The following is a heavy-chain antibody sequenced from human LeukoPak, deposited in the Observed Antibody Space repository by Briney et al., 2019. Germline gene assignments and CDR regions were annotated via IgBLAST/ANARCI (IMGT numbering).Heavy chain of an antibody. V-gene: IGHV4-39*07. Sequence: SETLSLTCTVSGGSISSSSYYWGWIRQPPGKGLEWIGSIYYSGSTYYNPSLKSRVTISVDTSKNQFSLKLSSVTAADTAVYYCAKSGFLEWAIDYWGQGTLVTVSS. CDR1: GGSISSSSYY. D-gene: IGHD3-3*01. CDR3: AKSGFLEWAIDY. CDR2: IYYSGST. J-gene: IGHJ4*02.